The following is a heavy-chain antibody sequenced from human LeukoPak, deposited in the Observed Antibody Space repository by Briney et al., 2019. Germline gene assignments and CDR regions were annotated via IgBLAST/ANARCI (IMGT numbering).Heavy chain of an antibody. CDR3: VRVVAAASSDNWFDP. J-gene: IGHJ5*02. CDR1: GFTFDDYG. V-gene: IGHV3-20*01. CDR2: INWNGGST. D-gene: IGHD6-13*01. Sequence: PGGSLRLSCAASGFTFDDYGMSWVRQAPGKGLEWVSGINWNGGSTGYADSVKGRFTISRDNAKNSLYLQMNSLRAEDTALYHCVRVVAAASSDNWFDPWGQGTLVTVSS.